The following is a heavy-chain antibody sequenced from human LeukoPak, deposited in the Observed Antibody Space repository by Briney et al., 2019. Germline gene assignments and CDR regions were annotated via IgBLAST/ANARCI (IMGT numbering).Heavy chain of an antibody. D-gene: IGHD6-19*01. Sequence: ASVKVSCKASGYTFTSYGISWVRQAPGQGLEWMGWISAYNGNTNYAQKLQGRVTMTTDTSTSTAYMELRSLRSDDTAVYYCARDRPTAYSSGWYSLVWGQGTLVTVSS. V-gene: IGHV1-18*01. CDR2: ISAYNGNT. CDR3: ARDRPTAYSSGWYSLV. J-gene: IGHJ4*02. CDR1: GYTFTSYG.